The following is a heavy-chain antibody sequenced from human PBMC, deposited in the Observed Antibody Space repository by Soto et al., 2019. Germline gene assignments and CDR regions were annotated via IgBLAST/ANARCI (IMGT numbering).Heavy chain of an antibody. J-gene: IGHJ3*02. CDR3: ARVLGAYSYGYRHDAFDI. CDR2: IYSSGTT. D-gene: IGHD5-18*01. CDR1: GGSISNYY. Sequence: PSETLSLTCNVSGGSISNYYWNWFRQSAGTGLEWIGRIYSSGTTNYNPSLKSRVTISVDTSKNQFSLKLSSVTAADTAVYYCARVLGAYSYGYRHDAFDIWGQGTMVTVSS. V-gene: IGHV4-4*07.